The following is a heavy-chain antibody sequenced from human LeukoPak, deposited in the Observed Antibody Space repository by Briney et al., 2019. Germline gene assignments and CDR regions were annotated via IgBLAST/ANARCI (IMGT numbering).Heavy chain of an antibody. CDR3: ARDRLDIVVFPPSKQRRYMDV. V-gene: IGHV4-59*12. CDR2: IYYSGST. D-gene: IGHD2-15*01. J-gene: IGHJ6*03. Sequence: PSETLSLTCGVYGDSISGYHWTWIRQPPGKGLEWIGSIYYSGSTYYNSSLKSRVTISVDTSKNQFSLKLSSVTAADTAVYYCARDRLDIVVFPPSKQRRYMDVWGKGTTVTVSS. CDR1: GDSISGYH.